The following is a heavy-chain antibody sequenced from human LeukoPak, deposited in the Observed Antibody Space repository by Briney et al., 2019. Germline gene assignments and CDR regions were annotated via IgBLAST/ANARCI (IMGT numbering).Heavy chain of an antibody. V-gene: IGHV4-34*01. J-gene: IGHJ2*01. CDR1: GGSFSGYY. CDR3: ARLRAPPYWYFDL. D-gene: IGHD2-15*01. CDR2: INHSGST. Sequence: SETLSLTCAVYGGSFSGYYWSWIRQPPGKGLEWIGEINHSGSTNYNPSLKSRVTISVDTSKNQFSLKLSSVTVADTAVYYCARLRAPPYWYFDLWGRGTLVTVSS.